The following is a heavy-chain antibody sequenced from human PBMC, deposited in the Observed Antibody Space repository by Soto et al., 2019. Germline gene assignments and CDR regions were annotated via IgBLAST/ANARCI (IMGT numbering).Heavy chain of an antibody. CDR3: VREPWGFSGTWYDY. V-gene: IGHV3-74*01. CDR2: ISFDGNIT. D-gene: IGHD6-13*01. CDR1: GFYFSSYW. Sequence: VGSRRLSCAGSGFYFSSYWMHWVRQAPGKGLVWVARISFDGNITNYADSVKGRFTISRDNAENTVYLQMNSLRAEDTAVYFCVREPWGFSGTWYDYWGQGTLVTVSS. J-gene: IGHJ4*02.